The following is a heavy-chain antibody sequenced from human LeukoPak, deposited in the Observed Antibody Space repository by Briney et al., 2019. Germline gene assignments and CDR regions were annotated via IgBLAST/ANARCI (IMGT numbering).Heavy chain of an antibody. CDR2: MSSGGTYI. V-gene: IGHV3-21*01. Sequence: GVSLRLSCAASGFTFSSYSMTWVRQAPGKGLEWISSMSSGGTYIYYADSVRGRFTISRDNAKNSLYLLMNSLRAEDTAAYYCARDRPTGASRLFVVQWGQGTLVTVSS. D-gene: IGHD3-3*01. CDR3: ARDRPTGASRLFVVQ. CDR1: GFTFSSYS. J-gene: IGHJ4*02.